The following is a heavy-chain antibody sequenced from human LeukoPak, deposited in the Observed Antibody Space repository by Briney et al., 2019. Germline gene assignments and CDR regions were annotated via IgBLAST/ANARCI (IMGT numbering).Heavy chain of an antibody. CDR3: ARHSCCPRAKYDFRRGYYAAFDN. V-gene: IGHV4-39*01. CDR2: VFYSGST. D-gene: IGHD3-3*01. Sequence: PSETLSLTCSVSGVSISSGCYYWGWIRHSPGKVLEWIGSVFYSGSTYYNRSLKPRVNMSVDTSKNQFSLNLRSVTAADTAVYYCARHSCCPRAKYDFRRGYYAAFDNWGQGTMVTVSS. J-gene: IGHJ3*02. CDR1: GVSISSGCYY.